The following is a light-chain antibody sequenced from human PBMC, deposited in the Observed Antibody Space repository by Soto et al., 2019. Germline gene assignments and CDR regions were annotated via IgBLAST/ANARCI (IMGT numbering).Light chain of an antibody. CDR2: DVT. V-gene: IGLV2-14*01. J-gene: IGLJ1*01. CDR1: SSDVGGFEY. Sequence: QSVLSQPASVSGSPGQSITISCTGTSSDVGGFEYVSWYQHQPGKAPKLIIYDVTKRPSGVSNRFSGSKSGNTASLTISGLQAEDEADYYCGSYTSSRIYVFGAGTKVT. CDR3: GSYTSSRIYV.